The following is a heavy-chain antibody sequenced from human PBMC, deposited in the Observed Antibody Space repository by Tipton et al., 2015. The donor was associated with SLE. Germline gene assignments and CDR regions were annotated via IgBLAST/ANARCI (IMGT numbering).Heavy chain of an antibody. D-gene: IGHD4-17*01. J-gene: IGHJ3*02. CDR1: GGPISSHY. CDR3: ARDLTTVTNPAFDI. CDR2: IYYSGST. V-gene: IGHV4-59*11. Sequence: TLSLTCTVSGGPISSHYWSWIRQPPGKGLEWIGYIYYSGSTNYNPSLKSRVTISVDTSKNQFSLKLSSVTAADTAVYYCARDLTTVTNPAFDIWGQGTMVTVSS.